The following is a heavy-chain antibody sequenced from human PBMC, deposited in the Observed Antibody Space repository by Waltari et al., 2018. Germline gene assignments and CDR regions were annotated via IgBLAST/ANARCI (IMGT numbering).Heavy chain of an antibody. Sequence: QVQLQQWGAGLLKPSETLSLTCAVYGGSFSGYYWSWIRQPPGKGLEWIGEINHSGSTNYNPSLKSRVTISVDTSKNQFSLKLSSVTAADTAVYYCARGPLRITMIVVALQPYYFDYWGQGTLVTVSS. D-gene: IGHD3-22*01. CDR1: GGSFSGYY. J-gene: IGHJ4*02. CDR2: INHSGST. V-gene: IGHV4-34*01. CDR3: ARGPLRITMIVVALQPYYFDY.